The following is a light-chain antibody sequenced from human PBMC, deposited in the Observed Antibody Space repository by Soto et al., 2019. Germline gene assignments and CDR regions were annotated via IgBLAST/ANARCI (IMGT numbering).Light chain of an antibody. V-gene: IGKV1-5*03. CDR1: QSISSW. CDR2: KAS. J-gene: IGKJ1*01. Sequence: DIHITHSPSTLSSSXVGRVTITXXASQSISSWSAWYQQKPGKAPKLLIYKASSVESGVPSRFSGSASGTEFPLTISSLQPDDFATYYCQQYNSYSRTFGQGTKVDVK. CDR3: QQYNSYSRT.